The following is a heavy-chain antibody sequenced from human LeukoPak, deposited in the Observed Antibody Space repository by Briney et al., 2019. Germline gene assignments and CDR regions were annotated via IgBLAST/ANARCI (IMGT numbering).Heavy chain of an antibody. V-gene: IGHV4-4*07. CDR3: AREGPGWELPAGPFDY. D-gene: IGHD1-26*01. CDR1: GGSISSYY. Sequence: PSETLSLTCTVSGGSISSYYWSWIRQPAGKGLEWIGRIYTSGSTNYNPSLKSRVTMSVDTSKNQFSLKLSSVTAADTAVYYCAREGPGWELPAGPFDYWGQGTLVTVSS. CDR2: IYTSGST. J-gene: IGHJ4*02.